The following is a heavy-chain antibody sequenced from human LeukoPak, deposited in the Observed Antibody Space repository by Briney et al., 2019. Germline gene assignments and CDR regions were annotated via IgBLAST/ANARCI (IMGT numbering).Heavy chain of an antibody. CDR1: GVSVSDYW. CDR3: VRDGGTDWYDP. D-gene: IGHD3-16*01. CDR2: IKQDGSEK. J-gene: IGHJ5*02. Sequence: PGGSLRLSCAASGVSVSDYWMTWVRQAPGKGLEWVANIKQDGSEKTYVDSVKGRFTISRDNAKSSLYLQMNSLRVEDTAMYYCVRDGGTDWYDPWGQGTLVTVFS. V-gene: IGHV3-7*01.